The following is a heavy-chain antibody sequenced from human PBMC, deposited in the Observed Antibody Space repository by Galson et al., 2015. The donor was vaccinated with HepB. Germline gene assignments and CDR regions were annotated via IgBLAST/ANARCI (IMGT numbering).Heavy chain of an antibody. D-gene: IGHD5-24*01. CDR1: GFTFSSYG. J-gene: IGHJ4*02. CDR3: AKVRGRWLQCLDY. CDR2: ISYDGSNK. Sequence: SLRLSCAASGFTFSSYGMHWVRQAPGKGLEWVAVISYDGSNKYYADSVKGRFTISRDNSKNTLYLQMNSLRAEDTAVYYCAKVRGRWLQCLDYWGQGTLVTVSS. V-gene: IGHV3-30*18.